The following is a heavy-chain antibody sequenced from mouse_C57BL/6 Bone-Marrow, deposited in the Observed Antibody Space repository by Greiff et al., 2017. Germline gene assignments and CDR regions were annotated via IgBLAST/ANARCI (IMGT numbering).Heavy chain of an antibody. CDR2: IYPGSGST. CDR1: GYTFTSYW. Sequence: QVQLQQPGAELVKPGASVTMSCKASGYTFTSYWITWVKQRPGQGLEWIGDIYPGSGSTNYNEKFKSKATLTVDTSSMTAYMQLSSLTSEDSAVYYCARKMVYDYDAMDYWGQGTSVTVSS. V-gene: IGHV1-55*01. D-gene: IGHD2-3*01. CDR3: ARKMVYDYDAMDY. J-gene: IGHJ4*01.